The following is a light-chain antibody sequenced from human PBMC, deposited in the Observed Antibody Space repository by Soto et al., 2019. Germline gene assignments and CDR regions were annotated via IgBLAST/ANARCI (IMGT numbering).Light chain of an antibody. V-gene: IGKV1-5*01. J-gene: IGKJ5*01. CDR2: DAS. Sequence: DIQMTQSPSTLSASVGDRVIITCRASQSISSWVAWYQQKPGKAPKLLIYDASSLESGVPSRFSGSGSVTDFTLTFSSLQPEDFATYYCQQSYSSITFGQGTRLEIK. CDR3: QQSYSSIT. CDR1: QSISSW.